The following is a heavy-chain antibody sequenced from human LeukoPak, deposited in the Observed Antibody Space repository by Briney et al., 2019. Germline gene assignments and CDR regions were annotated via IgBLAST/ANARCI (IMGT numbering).Heavy chain of an antibody. V-gene: IGHV4-39*01. CDR2: IYYSGST. J-gene: IGHJ4*02. CDR3: ARQHDYGGKIDY. Sequence: SETLSLTCTVSGGSISSSSYYWGWIRQPPGKGLEWIGSIYYSGSTYYNPSLKSRVTISVDTSKNQFSLKPSSVTAADTAVYYCARQHDYGGKIDYWGQGTLVTVSS. D-gene: IGHD4-23*01. CDR1: GGSISSSSYY.